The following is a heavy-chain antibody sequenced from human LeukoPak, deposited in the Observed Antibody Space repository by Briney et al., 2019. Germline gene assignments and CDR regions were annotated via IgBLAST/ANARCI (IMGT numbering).Heavy chain of an antibody. CDR3: AKDPLTVTTTYYYYMDV. CDR1: GFTFSSYG. D-gene: IGHD4-17*01. V-gene: IGHV3-33*06. J-gene: IGHJ6*03. CDR2: IWYDGSNK. Sequence: GGSLRLSCAASGFTFSSYGMHWVRQAPGKGLEWVADIWYDGSNKYYADSVKGRFTISRDNSKNTLYLQMNSLRAEDTAVYYCAKDPLTVTTTYYYYMDVWGKGTTVTVSS.